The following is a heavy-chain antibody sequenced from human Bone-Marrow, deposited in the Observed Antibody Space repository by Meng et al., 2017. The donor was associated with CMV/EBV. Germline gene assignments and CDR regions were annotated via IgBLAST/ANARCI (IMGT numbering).Heavy chain of an antibody. CDR2: IKSKTDGGTT. V-gene: IGHV3-15*01. Sequence: GGSLRLSCAAPGFTFSNAWMSWVRQAPGKGLEWVGRIKSKTDGGTTDYAAPVKGRFTISRDDSKNTLYLQMNSLKTEDTAVYYCTTRPEGHTIFGVVDYWGQGTLVTVAS. D-gene: IGHD3-3*01. CDR1: GFTFSNAW. CDR3: TTRPEGHTIFGVVDY. J-gene: IGHJ4*02.